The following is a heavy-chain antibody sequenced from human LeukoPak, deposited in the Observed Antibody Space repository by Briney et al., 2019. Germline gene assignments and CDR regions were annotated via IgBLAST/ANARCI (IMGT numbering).Heavy chain of an antibody. CDR2: ISYDGSNK. CDR1: GFTFSSYA. D-gene: IGHD6-13*01. CDR3: ARASYSSSRPYFDY. V-gene: IGHV3-30-3*01. J-gene: IGHJ4*02. Sequence: GGSLRLSCAASGFTFSSYAMHWVRQAPGKGLEWVAVISYDGSNKYYADSVKGRFTISRDNSKNTLYLQMNSLRAEDTAVYYCARASYSSSRPYFDYWGQGTLVTVSS.